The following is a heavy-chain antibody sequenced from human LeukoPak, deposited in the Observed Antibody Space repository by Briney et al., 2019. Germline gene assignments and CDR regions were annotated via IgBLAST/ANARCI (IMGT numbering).Heavy chain of an antibody. V-gene: IGHV3-30*18. CDR1: GFTFSSYG. CDR3: AKDTTFYY. D-gene: IGHD1-26*01. CDR2: ISYDGSNK. Sequence: PGRSLRLSCAASGFTFSSYGMHWVRQAPGKGLEWVAVISYDGSNKYYADSVKGRFTICRDNSKNTLYLQMNSLRAEDTAVYYCAKDTTFYYWGQGTLVTVSS. J-gene: IGHJ4*02.